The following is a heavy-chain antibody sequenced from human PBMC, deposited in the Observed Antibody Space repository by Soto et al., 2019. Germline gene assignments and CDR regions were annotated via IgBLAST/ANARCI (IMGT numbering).Heavy chain of an antibody. CDR1: GGSMISYY. D-gene: IGHD3-9*01. V-gene: IGHV4-59*08. CDR2: IYYAGST. CDR3: ASFYDILTGTYYYYGMDV. J-gene: IGHJ6*02. Sequence: TSETLSLTCTVSGGSMISYYWSWIRQPPGRGLEWIGFIYYAGSTKYNPSLNSRVTISVDTSKNQFSLKLSSVTAADTAVYYCASFYDILTGTYYYYGMDVWGQGTTVTVSS.